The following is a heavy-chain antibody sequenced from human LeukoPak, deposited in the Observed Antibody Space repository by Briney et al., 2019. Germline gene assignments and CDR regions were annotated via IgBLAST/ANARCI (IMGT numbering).Heavy chain of an antibody. V-gene: IGHV1-2*06. J-gene: IGHJ4*02. Sequence: ASVKVSCKASGYTFTGYYIHWVRQAPGQGLEWMGRINPDSGDTIFAQRCQGRVTMTRDTSINTAYMEVNNLGPDDTAVYFCARDQGSLGISWYTAYWGQGTQVTVSS. CDR3: ARDQGSLGISWYTAY. CDR1: GYTFTGYY. D-gene: IGHD6-13*01. CDR2: INPDSGDT.